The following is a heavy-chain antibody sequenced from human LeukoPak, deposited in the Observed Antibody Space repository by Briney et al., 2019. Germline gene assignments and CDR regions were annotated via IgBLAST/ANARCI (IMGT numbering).Heavy chain of an antibody. CDR1: GYTFTGYY. D-gene: IGHD4-17*01. J-gene: IGHJ5*02. V-gene: IGHV1-2*06. Sequence: ASVKVSCKASGYTFTGYYKHWVRQAPGQGLEWMGRINPNSGGTNYAQKFQGRVTMTRDTSISTAYMELSRLGSDDTAVYYCARSTVTTLDPWGQGTLVTVSS. CDR2: INPNSGGT. CDR3: ARSTVTTLDP.